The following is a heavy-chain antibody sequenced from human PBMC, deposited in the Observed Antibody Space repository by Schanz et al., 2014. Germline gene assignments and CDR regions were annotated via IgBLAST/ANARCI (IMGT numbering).Heavy chain of an antibody. CDR3: VRDAGRDGYNLAFDV. CDR2: LYTDGST. V-gene: IGHV3-53*01. Sequence: EVQLVESGGGLIHPGGSLRLSCAVSGFTVSTNYMTWVRQAPGKGLECVSVLYTDGSTFYADSVRGGCFISRDGSKNKFFLHMISLRAEDTAVYYCVRDAGRDGYNLAFDVWGQGTLVTVSS. CDR1: GFTVSTNY. J-gene: IGHJ3*01. D-gene: IGHD1-1*01.